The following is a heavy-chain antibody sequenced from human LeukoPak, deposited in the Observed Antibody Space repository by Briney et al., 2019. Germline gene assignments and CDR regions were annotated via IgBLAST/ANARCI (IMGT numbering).Heavy chain of an antibody. D-gene: IGHD2-15*01. V-gene: IGHV1-69*13. CDR1: GGTFSSYA. J-gene: IGHJ6*02. CDR2: IIPIFGTA. Sequence: SVKVSCKASGGTFSSYAISWVRQAPGQGLEWMGGIIPIFGTANYAQKFQGRVTITADESTSTAYMELSSLRSEDTAVYYCARADCSGGSCYYYYGMDVWGQGTTVTVSS. CDR3: ARADCSGGSCYYYYGMDV.